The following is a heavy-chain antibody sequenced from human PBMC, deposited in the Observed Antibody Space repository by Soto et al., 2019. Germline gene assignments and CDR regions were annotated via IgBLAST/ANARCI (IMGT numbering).Heavy chain of an antibody. CDR1: GGSINSGDYF. Sequence: SETLSLTCTVSGGSINSGDYFWNWIRQHPGKGLEWIGSIYYSGSTYYNPSLKSRLTISVDKSKNQFSLNLTSVTAADTAVYYCARQDRVVVEGRWFDPWGQGTLVTVSS. CDR3: ARQDRVVVEGRWFDP. J-gene: IGHJ5*02. D-gene: IGHD2-15*01. CDR2: IYYSGST. V-gene: IGHV4-30-4*08.